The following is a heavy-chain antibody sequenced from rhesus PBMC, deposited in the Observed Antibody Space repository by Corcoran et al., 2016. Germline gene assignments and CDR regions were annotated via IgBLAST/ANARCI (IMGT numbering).Heavy chain of an antibody. J-gene: IGHJ4*01. CDR1: GGSISSNY. Sequence: QLQLQESGPGLVKPSETLSLTCAVSGGSISSNYWSWIRQPPVKGLEWIGRISVSGGSTDYNTYLKSRVAISTEKSKIQFSLKLSSVTAADTAVYYCARWRWGVWNYFDYWGQGVLVTVSS. CDR2: ISVSGGST. V-gene: IGHV4-173*01. CDR3: ARWRWGVWNYFDY. D-gene: IGHD2-39*01.